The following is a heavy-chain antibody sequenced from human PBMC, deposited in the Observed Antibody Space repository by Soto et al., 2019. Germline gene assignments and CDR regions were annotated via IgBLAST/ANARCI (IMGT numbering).Heavy chain of an antibody. J-gene: IGHJ5*02. V-gene: IGHV3-23*01. CDR2: MSDGGGTT. CDR3: AKAGKIGSGWSNNWFDP. CDR1: GFTFSSHW. Sequence: GSLRLSCAASGFTFSSHWMHWVRQAPGKGLEWVSAMSDGGGTTFYADSVKGRFTISRDNAKNTLYLQMNSLRAEDTAVYYCAKAGKIGSGWSNNWFDPWGQGTLVNVSS. D-gene: IGHD6-19*01.